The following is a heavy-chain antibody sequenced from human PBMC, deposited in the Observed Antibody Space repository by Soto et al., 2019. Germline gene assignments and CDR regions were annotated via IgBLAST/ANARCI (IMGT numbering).Heavy chain of an antibody. CDR1: GYTFTSYD. V-gene: IGHV1-8*01. Sequence: ASVKVSCKASGYTFTSYDINWVRQATGQGLEWMGWMNPNSGNTGYAQKFQGRVTMTRNTSISTAYMELSSLRSEDPAVYYCARAVNPNHDVILRFLDPGYYYYYMDVWGKGTTVTVSS. CDR2: MNPNSGNT. D-gene: IGHD3-3*01. CDR3: ARAVNPNHDVILRFLDPGYYYYYMDV. J-gene: IGHJ6*03.